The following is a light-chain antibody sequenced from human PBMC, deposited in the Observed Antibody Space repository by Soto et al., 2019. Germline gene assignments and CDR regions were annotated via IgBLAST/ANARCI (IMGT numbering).Light chain of an antibody. Sequence: QSALTQPASVSGSPGQSITISCTGTSSDVGAYNYVSWYQQQPGKAPKLMIYDVSNRPSGVSSRFSGSKSGNTASLTISGLQPEDEADYYCNSYTTSSTLVFGGGTKLTVL. CDR2: DVS. CDR1: SSDVGAYNY. V-gene: IGLV2-14*01. CDR3: NSYTTSSTLV. J-gene: IGLJ3*02.